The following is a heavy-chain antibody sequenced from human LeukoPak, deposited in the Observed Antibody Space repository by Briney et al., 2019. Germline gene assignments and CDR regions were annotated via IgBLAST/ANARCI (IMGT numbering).Heavy chain of an antibody. CDR2: FDPEDGET. J-gene: IGHJ4*02. Sequence: ASVKVSCKVSGYTLTELSMHWVRQAPGKGLEWMGCFDPEDGETIYAQKFQGRVTMTEDTSTDTAYMELSSLRSEDTAVYYCATRNLDYYDSSGYLDYWGQGTLVTVSS. D-gene: IGHD3-22*01. CDR3: ATRNLDYYDSSGYLDY. CDR1: GYTLTELS. V-gene: IGHV1-24*01.